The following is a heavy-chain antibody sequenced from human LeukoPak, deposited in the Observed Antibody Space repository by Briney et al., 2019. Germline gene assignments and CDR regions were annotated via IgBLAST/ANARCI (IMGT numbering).Heavy chain of an antibody. CDR2: IYYSGST. CDR1: GFTVSSNY. D-gene: IGHD6-13*01. CDR3: AREPWGIAAAGTGDYYYMDV. Sequence: GSLRLSCAASGFTVSSNYMSWVRQAPGKGLEWIGSIYYSGSTYYNPSLKSRVTISVDTSKNQFSLKLSSVTAADTAVYYCAREPWGIAAAGTGDYYYMDVWGKGTTVTVSS. V-gene: IGHV4-39*07. J-gene: IGHJ6*03.